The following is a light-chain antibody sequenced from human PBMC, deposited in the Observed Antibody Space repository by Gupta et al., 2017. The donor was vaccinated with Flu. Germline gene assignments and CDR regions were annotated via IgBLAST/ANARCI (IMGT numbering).Light chain of an antibody. CDR1: ESVTTY. CDR3: QQRGNWPPLT. CDR2: DAS. V-gene: IGKV3-11*01. J-gene: IGKJ4*01. Sequence: EIVFTQSPATLSLSPGERATLSCRASESVTTYLAWYQQKPGQAPRLLIYDASNRATGIPARFSGSGSGTDFTLTISSQEPEDFAVYYCQQRGNWPPLTFGRGTKVEIK.